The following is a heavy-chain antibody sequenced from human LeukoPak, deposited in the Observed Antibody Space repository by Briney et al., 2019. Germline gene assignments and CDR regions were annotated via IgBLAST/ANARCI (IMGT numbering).Heavy chain of an antibody. CDR3: ARGPSGSYYPYFDY. Sequence: SETLSLTCTVSGGSISSYYWSWIRQPPGKGLEWIGYIYYSGSTNYNPPLKSRVTISIDTSKNQFSLKLSSVTAADTAVYYCARGPSGSYYPYFDYWGQGTLVTVSS. J-gene: IGHJ4*02. V-gene: IGHV4-59*01. CDR2: IYYSGST. CDR1: GGSISSYY. D-gene: IGHD1-26*01.